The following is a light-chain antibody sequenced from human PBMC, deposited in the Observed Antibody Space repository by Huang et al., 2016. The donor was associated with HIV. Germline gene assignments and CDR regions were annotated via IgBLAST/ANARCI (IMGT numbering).Light chain of an antibody. J-gene: IGKJ4*01. Sequence: EVVLTQSPATLSLSPGERATLSCRASQRVSSYLAWYQQRPGPAPRLLIYDASNRATGIPARFSGSGSWTGFTLTISILEPEDFAVYYCQQRSNWPPFTFGGGTKVEIK. V-gene: IGKV3-11*01. CDR1: QRVSSY. CDR2: DAS. CDR3: QQRSNWPPFT.